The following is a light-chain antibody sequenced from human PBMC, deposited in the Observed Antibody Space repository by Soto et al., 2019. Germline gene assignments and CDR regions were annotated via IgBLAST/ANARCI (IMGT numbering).Light chain of an antibody. CDR3: QTSVTGIHYV. CDR2: LNSDGSH. J-gene: IGLJ1*01. CDR1: SGHSSYA. V-gene: IGLV4-69*01. Sequence: QLVLTQSPSASASLGASVKLTCTLSSGHSSYAIAWHQQQPEKGPRYLMTLNSDGSHSKGDGIPDRFSGSSSGAERYLTIYSLQYEDEAYYYWQTSVTGIHYVFGTGTKVTAL.